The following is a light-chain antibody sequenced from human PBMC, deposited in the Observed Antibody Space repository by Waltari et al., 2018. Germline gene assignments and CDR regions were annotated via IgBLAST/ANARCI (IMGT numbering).Light chain of an antibody. CDR2: GAS. CDR1: QSISNN. V-gene: IGKV3D-15*01. CDR3: QQYNNWPPLFT. Sequence: EIVMTQSPATLSVSPGDRATLSCRASQSISNNLAWYQQKPGQAPRLLIYGASTRATGIPARFGGNRSGTEFTLTISSLQSEDFAVYYCQQYNNWPPLFTFGPGTKVDMK. J-gene: IGKJ3*01.